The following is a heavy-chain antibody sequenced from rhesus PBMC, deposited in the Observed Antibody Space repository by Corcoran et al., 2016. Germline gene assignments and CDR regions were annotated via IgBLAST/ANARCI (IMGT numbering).Heavy chain of an antibody. CDR3: ARRGVTTFAFDF. CDR1: GFTFSGYE. V-gene: IGHV3-115*02. CDR2: IGGDSSYT. Sequence: EVQLAESGGGLVQPGGSLRLSCAASGFTFSGYEMHWVRKAPGTGLESVSVIGGDSSYTHYAHSMKGRYTSSRDNAKNSLSLQMNILRAEDTAVYDCARRGVTTFAFDFWGQGLRVTVSS. D-gene: IGHD4-23*01. J-gene: IGHJ3*01.